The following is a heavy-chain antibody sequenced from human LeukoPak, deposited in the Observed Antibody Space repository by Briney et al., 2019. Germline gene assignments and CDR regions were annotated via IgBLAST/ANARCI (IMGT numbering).Heavy chain of an antibody. V-gene: IGHV1-69*13. CDR3: ARETMVRGVLAR. Sequence: ASVKVSYKASGGTFSSYAISWVRQAPGQGLEWMGGIIPIFGTANYAQKFQGRVTITADESTSTAYMELSSLRSEDTAVYYCARETMVRGVLARWGQGTLVTVSS. D-gene: IGHD3-10*01. CDR2: IIPIFGTA. J-gene: IGHJ4*02. CDR1: GGTFSSYA.